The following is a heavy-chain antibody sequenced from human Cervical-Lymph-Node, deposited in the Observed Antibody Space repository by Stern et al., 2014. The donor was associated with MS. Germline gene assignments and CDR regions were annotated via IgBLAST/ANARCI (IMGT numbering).Heavy chain of an antibody. J-gene: IGHJ5*02. CDR2: ISYDGSNK. CDR3: ATANYYDSIGYDT. Sequence: VQLVESGGGVVQPGRSLRLSCAASGFTFSTYAMHWVRQAPGKGLAWVAVISYDGSNKYFAESVKGRFTISRDNSKNTLYLQMNSLRADDTAIYYCATANYYDSIGYDTWGQGTLVTVSS. V-gene: IGHV3-30*04. D-gene: IGHD3-22*01. CDR1: GFTFSTYA.